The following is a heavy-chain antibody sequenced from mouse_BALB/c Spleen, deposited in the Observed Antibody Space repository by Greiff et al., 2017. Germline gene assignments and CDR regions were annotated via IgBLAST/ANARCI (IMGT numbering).Heavy chain of an antibody. CDR2: ISTYYGDA. CDR1: GYTFTDYA. J-gene: IGHJ2*01. Sequence: LQESGAELVRPGVSVKISCKGSGYTFTDYAMHWVKQSHAKSLEWIGVISTYYGDASYNQKFKGKATMTVDKSSSTAYMELARLTSEDSAIYYCARDYYFDYWGQGTTLTVSS. V-gene: IGHV1S137*01. CDR3: ARDYYFDY.